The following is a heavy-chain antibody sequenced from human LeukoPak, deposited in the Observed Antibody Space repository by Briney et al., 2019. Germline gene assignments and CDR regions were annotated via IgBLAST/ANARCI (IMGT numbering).Heavy chain of an antibody. J-gene: IGHJ4*02. Sequence: SVKVSCKASGGTFSSYAISWVRQAPGQGLEWMGGIIPIFGTANYAQKFQGRVTITADESTSTAYMELGSLRSEDTAVYYCASSGIAVAGSVDYWGQGTLVTVSS. CDR2: IIPIFGTA. V-gene: IGHV1-69*13. CDR3: ASSGIAVAGSVDY. D-gene: IGHD6-19*01. CDR1: GGTFSSYA.